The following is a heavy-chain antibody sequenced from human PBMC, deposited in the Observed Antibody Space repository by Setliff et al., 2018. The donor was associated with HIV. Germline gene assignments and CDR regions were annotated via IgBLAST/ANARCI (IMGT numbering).Heavy chain of an antibody. V-gene: IGHV3-23*03. CDR3: AKDGISGGAYPPYYFDY. CDR1: GFTFSSYA. J-gene: IGHJ4*01. D-gene: IGHD2-15*01. Sequence: PGESLKISCAASGFTFSSYAMSWVRQAPGKGLEWVSVIYSGGSSTYYADSVKGRFTISRDNSKNTLYLLMNGLRVEDTAVYYCAKDGISGGAYPPYYFDYWGHGTLVTVSS. CDR2: IYSGGSST.